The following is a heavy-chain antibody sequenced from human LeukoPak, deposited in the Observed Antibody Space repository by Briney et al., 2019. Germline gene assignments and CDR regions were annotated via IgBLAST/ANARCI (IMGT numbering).Heavy chain of an antibody. J-gene: IGHJ4*02. Sequence: GGSLRLSCAASGFTFSSYVMHWVRQAPGKGLEWVAIISYDGSNEYYADSVKGRFTISRDSAKNSLYLQMNSLRAEDTAVYYCARGQWGYWEDYWGQGTLVTVSS. CDR1: GFTFSSYV. D-gene: IGHD3-22*01. V-gene: IGHV3-30*04. CDR2: ISYDGSNE. CDR3: ARGQWGYWEDY.